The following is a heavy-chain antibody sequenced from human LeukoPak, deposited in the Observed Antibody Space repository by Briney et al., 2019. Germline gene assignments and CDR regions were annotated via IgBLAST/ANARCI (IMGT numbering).Heavy chain of an antibody. Sequence: PGGSLRLSCAASGFTVSSNYMSWVRQAPGKGLEWVSVIYSGGSTYYADSVKGRFTISRDNSKNTLYLQMNSLRAEDTAAFYCARTNSRAFDIWGQGTMVTVSS. V-gene: IGHV3-53*01. D-gene: IGHD1-1*01. CDR2: IYSGGST. CDR3: ARTNSRAFDI. CDR1: GFTVSSNY. J-gene: IGHJ3*02.